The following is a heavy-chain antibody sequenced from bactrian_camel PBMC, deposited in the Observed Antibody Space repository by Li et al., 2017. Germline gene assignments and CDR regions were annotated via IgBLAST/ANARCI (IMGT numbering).Heavy chain of an antibody. J-gene: IGHJ6*01. CDR3: VRDLMGLGP. CDR2: ISDGGDTK. Sequence: VQLVESGGGSVQAGGSLRLSCVLSGYIHRRVCMSWVRQAPGKGLERAASISDGGDTKNYADSVKGRFTISRDNTKNTVYLQMNSLNFEDTAVYYCVRDLMGLGPWGQGTQVTVS. V-gene: IGHV3S1*01. CDR1: GYIHRRVC. D-gene: IGHD3*01.